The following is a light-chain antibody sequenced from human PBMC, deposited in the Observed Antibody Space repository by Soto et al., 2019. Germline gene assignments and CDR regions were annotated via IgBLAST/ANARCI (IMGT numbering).Light chain of an antibody. CDR2: GND. V-gene: IGLV1-47*02. J-gene: IGLJ3*02. Sequence: QSVLTQPPSASGTPGQRVTISCSGSSSNIGSNYVYWYQQFPGTAPKLLIYGNDQRPSGVPDRFSGSKSGTSASLAIRGLRSEDEADYYCAAWDGSLTGRVFGGGTKVTVL. CDR3: AAWDGSLTGRV. CDR1: SSNIGSNY.